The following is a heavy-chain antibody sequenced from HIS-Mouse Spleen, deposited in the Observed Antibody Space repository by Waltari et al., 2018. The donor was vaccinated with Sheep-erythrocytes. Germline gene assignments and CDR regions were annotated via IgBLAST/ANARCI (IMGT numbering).Heavy chain of an antibody. CDR1: GGSISSSSYY. D-gene: IGHD3-10*01. CDR2: IYYSGST. CDR3: ARDYVPGIRGYFDY. J-gene: IGHJ4*02. Sequence: QLQLQESGPGLVKPSETLSLTCTVSGGSISSSSYYWGWIRQPPGKGLEWIGSIYYSGSTHYNPSLKRRVTISVDTSKNQFSLKLSAVTAADTAVYYCARDYVPGIRGYFDYWGQGTLVTVSS. V-gene: IGHV4-39*07.